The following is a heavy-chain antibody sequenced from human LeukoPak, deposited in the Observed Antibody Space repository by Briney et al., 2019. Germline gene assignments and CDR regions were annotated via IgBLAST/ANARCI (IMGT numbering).Heavy chain of an antibody. D-gene: IGHD3-22*01. J-gene: IGHJ4*02. CDR3: ARVPVATMIVVVTGYFDY. V-gene: IGHV1-2*02. CDR1: GYTFTGYY. CDR2: INPNSGGT. Sequence: GASVKVSCKASGYTFTGYYMHWVRQAPGQGLKWMGWINPNSGGTNYAQKFQGRVTMTRDTSISTAYMELSRLRSGDTAVYYCARVPVATMIVVVTGYFDYWGQGTLVTVSS.